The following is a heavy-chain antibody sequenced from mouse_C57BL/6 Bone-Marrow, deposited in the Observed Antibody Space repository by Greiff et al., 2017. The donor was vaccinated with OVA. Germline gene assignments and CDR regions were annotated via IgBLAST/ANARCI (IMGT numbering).Heavy chain of an antibody. CDR2: IWGVGST. CDR1: GFSLTSYG. J-gene: IGHJ4*01. CDR3: ATLLRQGLGVDY. V-gene: IGHV2-6*01. D-gene: IGHD2-4*01. Sequence: VQVVESGPGLVAPSQSLSITCTVSGFSLTSYGVDWVRQSPGKGLEWLGVIWGVGSTNYNSALKSRLSISKDNSKSQVFLKMNSLQTDDTAMYYCATLLRQGLGVDYWGQGTSVTVSS.